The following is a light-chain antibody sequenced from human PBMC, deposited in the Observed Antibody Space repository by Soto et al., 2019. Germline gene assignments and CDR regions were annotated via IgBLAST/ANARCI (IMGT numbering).Light chain of an antibody. CDR2: TDD. Sequence: QSVLTQPPSASGTPGQRATISCSGSTSNIGSNSVNWYQQLPGTAPKLLIYTDDQRPSGVPDRFSGSKSGTSASLAIGGLQSEDEGDYHCAAYDDSLHGWVFGGGTKLTVL. CDR3: AAYDDSLHGWV. CDR1: TSNIGSNS. V-gene: IGLV1-44*01. J-gene: IGLJ3*02.